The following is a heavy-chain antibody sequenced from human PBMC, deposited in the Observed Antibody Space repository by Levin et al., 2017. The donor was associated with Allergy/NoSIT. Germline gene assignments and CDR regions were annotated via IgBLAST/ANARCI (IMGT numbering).Heavy chain of an antibody. CDR2: IFEDGDT. V-gene: IGHV4-59*12. Sequence: SETLSLTCTVSGGSISTYYWSWIRQTPGKGLEWIGYIFEDGDTDYNPSLKNRVTISVDTSKNQFFLKLKSVTAADAAVYYCASGHYSSYYYMDVWGKGTTVTVSS. CDR1: GGSISTYY. J-gene: IGHJ6*03. CDR3: ASGHYSSYYYMDV.